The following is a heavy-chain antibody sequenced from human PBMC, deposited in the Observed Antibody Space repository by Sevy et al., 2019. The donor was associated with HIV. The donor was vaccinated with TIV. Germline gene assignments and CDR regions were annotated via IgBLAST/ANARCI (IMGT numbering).Heavy chain of an antibody. CDR1: GFDFSSHW. V-gene: IGHV3-74*01. Sequence: GGSLRLSCEASGFDFSSHWMQWVRQAPGKGLVWVSRMNTDGSSTNYADSVKGRFTISRDNAKNTLYLEMNNLRDEDTALYYCATPRFDFWGPGTRVTVSS. J-gene: IGHJ4*02. CDR2: MNTDGSST. CDR3: ATPRFDF.